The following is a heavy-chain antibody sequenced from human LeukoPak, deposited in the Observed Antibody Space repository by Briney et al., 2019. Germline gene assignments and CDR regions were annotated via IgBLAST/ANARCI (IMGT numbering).Heavy chain of an antibody. D-gene: IGHD4-17*01. V-gene: IGHV4-31*03. J-gene: IGHJ4*02. CDR1: GGSISSGGYY. Sequence: SQTLSLTCTVSGGSISSGGYYWSWIRQHPGKGLEWIGYIYYSGSTYYNPSLKSRVTISLDTSKNQFSLKLSSVTAADTAVYYCARGQGTVTTHWGQGTLVTVSS. CDR2: IYYSGST. CDR3: ARGQGTVTTH.